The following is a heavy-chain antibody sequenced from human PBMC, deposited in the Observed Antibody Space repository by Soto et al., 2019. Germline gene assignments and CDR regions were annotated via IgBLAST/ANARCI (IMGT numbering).Heavy chain of an antibody. CDR3: ARDKGAYYSHLVY. V-gene: IGHV1-69*06. CDR2: IIPFFGTP. J-gene: IGHJ4*02. Sequence: QVLLVQSGAEVKKPGSSVKVSCTLSGATFSSYAMSWVRQAPGQGLEWIGGIIPFFGTPNYAQKFQGRVTITADTSTATSYIELSSLRSDDTAVYYCARDKGAYYSHLVYWGQGTLVTVSS. D-gene: IGHD3-22*01. CDR1: GATFSSYA.